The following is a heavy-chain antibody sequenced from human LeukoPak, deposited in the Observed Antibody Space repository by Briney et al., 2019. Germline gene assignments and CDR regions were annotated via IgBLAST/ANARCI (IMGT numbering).Heavy chain of an antibody. CDR2: ISYDGSNK. CDR3: AKTFEGDIVVVVAYYYMDV. V-gene: IGHV3-30*18. D-gene: IGHD2-15*01. Sequence: PGGSLRLSCAASGFTFSSYGMHWVRQAPGKGLEWVAVISYDGSNKYYADSVKGRFTISRDNSKNTLYLQMNSLRAEDTAVYYCAKTFEGDIVVVVAYYYMDVWGKGTTVTVSS. CDR1: GFTFSSYG. J-gene: IGHJ6*03.